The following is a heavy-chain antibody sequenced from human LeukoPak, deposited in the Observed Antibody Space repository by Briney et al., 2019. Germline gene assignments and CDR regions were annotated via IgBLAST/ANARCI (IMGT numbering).Heavy chain of an antibody. D-gene: IGHD3-22*01. CDR1: GYTFTSYA. J-gene: IGHJ4*02. CDR2: INTNTGNP. CDR3: ARTVRDYYDSSGYYFDY. V-gene: IGHV7-4-1*02. Sequence: ASVTVSCKASGYTFTSYAMNWVRQAPGQGLEWMGWINTNTGNPTYAQGFTGRFVFSLDTSVSTAYLQISSLKAEDTAVYYCARTVRDYYDSSGYYFDYWGQGTLVTVSS.